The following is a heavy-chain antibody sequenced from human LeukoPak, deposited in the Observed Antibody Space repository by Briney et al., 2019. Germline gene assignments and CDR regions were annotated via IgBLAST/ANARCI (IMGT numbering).Heavy chain of an antibody. J-gene: IGHJ3*02. CDR1: GYTFTSYA. CDR2: INAGNGNT. CDR3: ASREYYYDSSGADDAFDI. D-gene: IGHD3-22*01. V-gene: IGHV1-3*01. Sequence: ASVTVSCKASGYTFTSYAMHWVRQAPGQRLEWMGWINAGNGNTKYSQKFQGRVTITRDTSASTAYMDLSSLRSEDTAVYYCASREYYYDSSGADDAFDIWGQGTMVTVSS.